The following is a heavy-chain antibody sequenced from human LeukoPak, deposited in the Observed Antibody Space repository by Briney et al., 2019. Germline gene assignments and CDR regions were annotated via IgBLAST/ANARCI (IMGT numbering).Heavy chain of an antibody. V-gene: IGHV4-59*01. CDR2: LHYGGST. Sequence: VKPSETLSLTCTVSDGAITGYYWGWIRQPPGKGLDWIGHLHYGGSTNYNPSLKSRVTIPVDTSKNHFSLKLSSVTAADTAVYYCARGYSTSWTYYFDYWGQGALVTVSS. CDR3: ARGYSTSWTYYFDY. J-gene: IGHJ4*02. CDR1: DGAITGYY. D-gene: IGHD6-13*01.